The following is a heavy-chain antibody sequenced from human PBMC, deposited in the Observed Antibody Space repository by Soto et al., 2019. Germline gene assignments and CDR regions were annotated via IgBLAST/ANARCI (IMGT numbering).Heavy chain of an antibody. V-gene: IGHV4-31*03. J-gene: IGHJ4*02. D-gene: IGHD2-15*01. CDR2: IYYSGTT. CDR3: ARTFCSGGSCYPHFDY. Sequence: QVQLQESGPGLVKPSQTLSLTCTVSGGSISSSGYYWSWIRQHPGKGLEWIGYIYYSGTTYHNPSLKSRLTISLDTSKNQFSLKLSSVTAADTAVYYCARTFCSGGSCYPHFDYWGQGTLVTVSS. CDR1: GGSISSSGYY.